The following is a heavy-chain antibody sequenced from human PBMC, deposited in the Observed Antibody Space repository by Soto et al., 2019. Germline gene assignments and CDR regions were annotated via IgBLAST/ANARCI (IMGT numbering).Heavy chain of an antibody. CDR2: ISSSSSYI. CDR1: GFTFSSYS. D-gene: IGHD3-3*01. J-gene: IGHJ6*02. CDR3: ARDPGDFWSPTEDMDV. Sequence: KPGGSLRLSCAASGFTFSSYSMNWVRQAPGKGLEWVSSISSSSSYIYYADSVKGRFTISRDNAKNSLYLQMNSLRAEDTAVYYCARDPGDFWSPTEDMDVWCQGTTVTVSS. V-gene: IGHV3-21*01.